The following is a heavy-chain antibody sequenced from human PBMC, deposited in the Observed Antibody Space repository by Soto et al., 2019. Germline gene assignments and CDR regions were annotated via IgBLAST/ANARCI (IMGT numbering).Heavy chain of an antibody. CDR2: INSDNGNT. CDR1: GYSFTKYN. V-gene: IGHV1-3*01. J-gene: IGHJ6*02. Sequence: ASAKVSCKASGYSFTKYNIHWVRQAPGQRLEWLAWINSDNGNTKYSQKFQGRVSVTRDTSASTAYMELSSLRSEDTAVYYCARAAGAYTEDYYYGMDVWGPGATVTVSS. D-gene: IGHD3-16*01. CDR3: ARAAGAYTEDYYYGMDV.